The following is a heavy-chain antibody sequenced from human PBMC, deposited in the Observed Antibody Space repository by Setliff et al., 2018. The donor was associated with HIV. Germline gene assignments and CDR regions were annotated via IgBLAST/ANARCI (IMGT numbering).Heavy chain of an antibody. CDR2: INHGGNT. CDR3: ARGLGRGSGTYYNPPGY. Sequence: ETLSLTCAFNGGSFSGYYWMWIRQSPGEGLEWIGEINHGGNTNYNPSLKSRVTMSGDTSKNQFSLNLTSVTAADTAVYFCARGLGRGSGTYYNPPGYWGPGTLVTVSS. D-gene: IGHD3-10*01. V-gene: IGHV4-34*01. J-gene: IGHJ4*02. CDR1: GGSFSGYY.